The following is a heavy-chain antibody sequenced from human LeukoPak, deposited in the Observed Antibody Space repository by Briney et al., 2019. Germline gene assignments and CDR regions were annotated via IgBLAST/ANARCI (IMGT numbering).Heavy chain of an antibody. CDR1: GFTVSSDY. CDR2: IYYGGST. D-gene: IGHD3-10*01. CDR3: ARGLYGSGTYGGFDY. Sequence: GGSLRLSCAASGFTVSSDYMSWVRQAPGKGLEWVSVIYYGGSTYYAESVKGRFTISRDNSKNTLYLQMNSLRAEDTAVYYCARGLYGSGTYGGFDYWGQGTLVTVSS. J-gene: IGHJ4*02. V-gene: IGHV3-53*01.